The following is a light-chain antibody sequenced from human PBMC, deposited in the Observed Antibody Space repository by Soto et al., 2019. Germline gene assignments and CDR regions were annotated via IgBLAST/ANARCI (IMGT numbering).Light chain of an antibody. J-gene: IGKJ1*01. V-gene: IGKV1-39*01. CDR3: QQSYMDPIT. CDR1: QSISTY. CDR2: DAS. Sequence: DIQMTQSPSTLSASVGDRVTITCRASQSISTYLNWYQKKPGKAPNLLIYDASRLQSGVPSRFSGSGGGTDFTLSISSVQPEDFATYFCQQSYMDPITFGQGTKVDI.